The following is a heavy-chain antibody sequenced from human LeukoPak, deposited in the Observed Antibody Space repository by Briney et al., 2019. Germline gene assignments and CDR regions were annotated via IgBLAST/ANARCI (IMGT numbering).Heavy chain of an antibody. D-gene: IGHD6-6*01. Sequence: SVKVSCKASGGTFSSYTISWVRQAPGQGLEWMGGIIPIFGTANYAQKFQGRVTITADESTSTAYMELSSLRSEDTAVYYCARGRYSSSINSMDVWGQGTTVAVSS. CDR3: ARGRYSSSINSMDV. CDR1: GGTFSSYT. CDR2: IIPIFGTA. V-gene: IGHV1-69*13. J-gene: IGHJ6*02.